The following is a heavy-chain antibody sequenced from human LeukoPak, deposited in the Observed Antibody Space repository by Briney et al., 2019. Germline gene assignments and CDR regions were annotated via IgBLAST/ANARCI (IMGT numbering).Heavy chain of an antibody. V-gene: IGHV3-74*01. CDR3: ASRNFGSSPFDY. CDR2: ISSDGSNT. Sequence: GGSLRLSCAASGFTFSRFWMHWVRQAPGKGLVWVSRISSDGSNTNYADSVKGRFTISRDNAKNTPYLQMDSLTGDDTAVYYCASRNFGSSPFDYWGQGTLVTVSS. CDR1: GFTFSRFW. J-gene: IGHJ4*02. D-gene: IGHD3-10*01.